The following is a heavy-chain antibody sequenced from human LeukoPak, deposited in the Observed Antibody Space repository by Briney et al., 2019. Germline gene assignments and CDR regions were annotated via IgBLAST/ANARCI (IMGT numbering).Heavy chain of an antibody. J-gene: IGHJ4*02. V-gene: IGHV3-30-3*01. CDR3: ARDHMVVVITGVDY. D-gene: IGHD3-22*01. CDR1: GFTFSSYA. CDR2: ISYDGSNK. Sequence: GRSPRLSCAASGFTFSSYAMHWVRQAPGKGLEWVAVISYDGSNKYYADSVKGRFTISRDNSKNTLYLQMNSLRAEDTAVYYCARDHMVVVITGVDYWGQGTLVTVSS.